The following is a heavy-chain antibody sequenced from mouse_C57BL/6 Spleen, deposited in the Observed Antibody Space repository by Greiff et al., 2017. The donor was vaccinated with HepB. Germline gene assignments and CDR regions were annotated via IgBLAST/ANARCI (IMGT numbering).Heavy chain of an antibody. CDR1: GFTFSCYA. CDR3: ARDNDYDGFAY. CDR2: ISDGGSYT. V-gene: IGHV5-4*01. Sequence: DVMLVESGGGLVKPGGSLKLSCAASGFTFSCYAMSWVRQTPEKRLEWVATISDGGSYTYYPDNVKGRFTISRDNAKNNLYLQMSHLKSEDTAMYYCARDNDYDGFAYWGQGTLVTVSA. J-gene: IGHJ3*01. D-gene: IGHD2-4*01.